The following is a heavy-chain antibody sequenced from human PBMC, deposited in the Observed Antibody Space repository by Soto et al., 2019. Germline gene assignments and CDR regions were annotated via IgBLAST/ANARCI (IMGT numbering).Heavy chain of an antibody. CDR3: AKGHYSSGWYDFLAFDY. D-gene: IGHD6-19*01. J-gene: IGHJ4*02. Sequence: GSLRLSCAASGFTFSSYAMSWVRQAPGKGLEWVSAISGSGGSTYYADSVKGRFTISRDNSKNTLYLQMNSLRAEDTAVYYCAKGHYSSGWYDFLAFDYWGQGTLVTVSS. V-gene: IGHV3-23*01. CDR2: ISGSGGST. CDR1: GFTFSSYA.